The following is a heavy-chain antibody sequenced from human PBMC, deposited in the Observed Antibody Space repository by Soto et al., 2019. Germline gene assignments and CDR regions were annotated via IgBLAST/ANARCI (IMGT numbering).Heavy chain of an antibody. CDR2: IIPIFGTA. CDR1: GGTFSSYA. Sequence: GXSVEVSFKASGGTFSSYAISWVRQAPVQGLEWMGGIIPIFGTANYAQKFQGRVTITADESTSTAYMELSSLRYEDTAVYYCARDQGYYGSGSYIHGMDVWGQGTKVTVSS. D-gene: IGHD3-10*01. J-gene: IGHJ6*02. CDR3: ARDQGYYGSGSYIHGMDV. V-gene: IGHV1-69*13.